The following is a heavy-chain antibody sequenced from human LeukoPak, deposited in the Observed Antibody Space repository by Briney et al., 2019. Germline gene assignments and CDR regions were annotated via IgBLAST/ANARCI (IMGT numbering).Heavy chain of an antibody. Sequence: GGSLRLSCAASGFTFSDYYMSWIRQAPGKGLEWVSYISSSGSTIYYADSVKGRFTISRDNAKNSLYLQMNSLRAEDTAVYYCARDHGYYGSGSYYNVPYFDYWGQGTLVTVSS. J-gene: IGHJ4*02. V-gene: IGHV3-11*01. CDR1: GFTFSDYY. CDR3: ARDHGYYGSGSYYNVPYFDY. D-gene: IGHD3-10*01. CDR2: ISSSGSTI.